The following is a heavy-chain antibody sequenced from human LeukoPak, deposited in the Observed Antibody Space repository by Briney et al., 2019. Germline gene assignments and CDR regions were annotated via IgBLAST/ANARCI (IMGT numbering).Heavy chain of an antibody. CDR2: INPNSGGT. CDR3: AGVPADLGWFDP. V-gene: IGHV1-2*02. Sequence: GASVKVSCKASGGTFSSYAISWVRQAPGQGPEWMGWINPNSGGTNYAQKFQGRVTMTRDTSISTAYMELSRLRSDDTAVYYCAGVPADLGWFDPWGQGTLVTVSS. CDR1: GGTFSSYA. J-gene: IGHJ5*02. D-gene: IGHD2-2*01.